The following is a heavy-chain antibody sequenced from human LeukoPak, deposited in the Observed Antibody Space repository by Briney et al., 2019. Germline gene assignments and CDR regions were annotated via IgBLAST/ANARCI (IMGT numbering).Heavy chain of an antibody. CDR2: ISSNGGST. V-gene: IGHV3-64*01. CDR3: ARDPGVYGEAMYYFDY. Sequence: PGGSLRLSCAASGFTFSSYAMHWVRQAPGKGLEYVSAISSNGGSTYYANSVKGRFTISRDNSKNTLYLQMGSLRAEDMAVYYCARDPGVYGEAMYYFDYWGQGTLVTVSS. J-gene: IGHJ4*02. D-gene: IGHD4-17*01. CDR1: GFTFSSYA.